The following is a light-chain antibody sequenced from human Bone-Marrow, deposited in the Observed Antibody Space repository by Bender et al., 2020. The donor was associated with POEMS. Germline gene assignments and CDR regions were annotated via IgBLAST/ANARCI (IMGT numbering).Light chain of an antibody. CDR1: SSDVGGYRY. Sequence: QSALTQPASVSGSPGQSITISCTGTSSDVGGYRYVSWYQQHPGKAPKLMIYEVNKRPSGLSDRFSGSKSGNTASLTISGLQAEDEADYYCCSYAGNSLYVFGTGTKVTVL. J-gene: IGLJ1*01. CDR2: EVN. CDR3: CSYAGNSLYV. V-gene: IGLV2-23*02.